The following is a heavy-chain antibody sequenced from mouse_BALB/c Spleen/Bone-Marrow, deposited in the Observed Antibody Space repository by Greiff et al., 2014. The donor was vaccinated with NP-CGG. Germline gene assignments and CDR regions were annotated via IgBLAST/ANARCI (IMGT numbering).Heavy chain of an antibody. V-gene: IGHV2-6-5*01. CDR1: GFSLNDYG. Sequence: QVQLQQSXPGLVAPSQSLSITCTVSGFSLNDYGVSWIRQPPGKGLEWLGVIWGGGSTYYNSALKSRLSISKDNSKSQVFLKMNSLQTDDTAMYYCAKQYGNYDWYFDVWGAGTTVTVSS. CDR3: AKQYGNYDWYFDV. CDR2: IWGGGST. J-gene: IGHJ1*01. D-gene: IGHD2-1*01.